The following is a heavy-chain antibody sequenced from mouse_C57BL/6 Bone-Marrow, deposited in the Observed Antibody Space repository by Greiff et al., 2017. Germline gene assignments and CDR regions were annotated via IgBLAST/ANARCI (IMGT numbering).Heavy chain of an antibody. J-gene: IGHJ3*01. CDR1: GYAFTNYL. CDR2: INPGSGGT. D-gene: IGHD2-3*01. V-gene: IGHV1-54*01. Sequence: QVQLKESGAELVRPGTSVKVSCKASGYAFTNYLIEWVKQRPGQGLEWIGVINPGSGGTNYNEKFKGKATLTADKSSSTAYMQLSSLTSEDSAVYFCARIYPWFADWGQGTLVTVSA. CDR3: ARIYPWFAD.